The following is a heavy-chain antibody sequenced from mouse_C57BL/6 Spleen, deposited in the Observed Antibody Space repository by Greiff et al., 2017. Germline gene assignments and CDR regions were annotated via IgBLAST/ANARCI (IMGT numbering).Heavy chain of an antibody. Sequence: QVQLQQSGAELVRPGTSVKVSCKASGYAFTSYLIEWVKQRPGQGLEWIGEINPGSGGTNYNEKFKGKGTLTAAKSYTTAYMQLRSLTSEDSAVYFCARPLYYAMDVWGKGTSVTVSS. CDR3: ARPLYYAMDV. J-gene: IGHJ4*01. CDR1: GYAFTSYL. V-gene: IGHV1-54*01. CDR2: INPGSGGT.